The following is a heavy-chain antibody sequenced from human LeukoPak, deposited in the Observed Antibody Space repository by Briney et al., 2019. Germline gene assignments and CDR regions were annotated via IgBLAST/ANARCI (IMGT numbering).Heavy chain of an antibody. V-gene: IGHV3-53*01. D-gene: IGHD3-10*01. CDR2: IYSGGST. Sequence: PGGSLRLSCAASGFTVSSNYMSWVRQAPGKGLEWVSGIYSGGSTNYADSVKGRFTISRDNSKNTLYLQMNSLRDEDTAVYYCARERYGSGPVDYWGQGTLVTVSS. CDR3: ARERYGSGPVDY. CDR1: GFTVSSNY. J-gene: IGHJ4*02.